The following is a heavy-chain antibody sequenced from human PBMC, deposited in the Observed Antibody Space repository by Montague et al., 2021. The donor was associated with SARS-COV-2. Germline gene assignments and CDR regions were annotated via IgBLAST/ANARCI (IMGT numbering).Heavy chain of an antibody. J-gene: IGHJ4*02. V-gene: IGHV4-61*01. CDR1: GTSINSGRDY. CDR2: IYYTGAT. D-gene: IGHD1-1*01. CDR3: VREAYGPAWERFGFDS. Sequence: SETLSLTCSVSGTSINSGRDYWTWIRQPPGKGLQWIGYIYYTGATNFNLSLKSRLTMSEDTSNNQFSLKLTSVTAADTALYYCVREAYGPAWERFGFDSWGQGIPVICSS.